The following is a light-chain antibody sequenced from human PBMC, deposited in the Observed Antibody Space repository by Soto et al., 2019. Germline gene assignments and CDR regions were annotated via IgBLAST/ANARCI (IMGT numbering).Light chain of an antibody. Sequence: EIVLTQSPATLSLSPGERATLSCRASQSVSSYLAWYQQKPGQAPRLLIYDASNRATGIPARFSGSGSGTDFTLTISSLEPGDFAVYYCQQRSTLTFGQGTKVEIE. CDR2: DAS. V-gene: IGKV3-11*01. CDR1: QSVSSY. CDR3: QQRSTLT. J-gene: IGKJ1*01.